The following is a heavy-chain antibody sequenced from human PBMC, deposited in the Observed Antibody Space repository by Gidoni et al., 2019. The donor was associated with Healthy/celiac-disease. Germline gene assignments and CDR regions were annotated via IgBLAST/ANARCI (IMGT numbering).Heavy chain of an antibody. D-gene: IGHD1-26*01. V-gene: IGHV3-30-3*01. CDR3: ARDRSGSNWFDP. Sequence: QVQLVESGGGVVQPGRSLRLSCAASGCTFSSYAMHWVRQAPGKGLEWVAVISYDGSNKYYADSVKGRFTISRDNSKNTLYLQMNSLRAEDTAVYYCARDRSGSNWFDPWGQGTLVTVSS. CDR2: ISYDGSNK. J-gene: IGHJ5*02. CDR1: GCTFSSYA.